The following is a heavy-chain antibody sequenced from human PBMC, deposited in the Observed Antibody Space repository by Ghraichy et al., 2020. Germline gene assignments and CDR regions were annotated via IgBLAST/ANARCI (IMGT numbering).Heavy chain of an antibody. CDR1: GGSISSYY. CDR2: IYYSGST. Sequence: SETLSLTCTVSGGSISSYYWSWIRQPPGKGLEWIEYIYYSGSTNYNPSLKSRVTISVDTSKNQFSLKLSSVTAADTAVYYCARASWGSYRYYWFDPWGQGTLVTVSS. D-gene: IGHD3-16*02. CDR3: ARASWGSYRYYWFDP. V-gene: IGHV4-59*01. J-gene: IGHJ5*02.